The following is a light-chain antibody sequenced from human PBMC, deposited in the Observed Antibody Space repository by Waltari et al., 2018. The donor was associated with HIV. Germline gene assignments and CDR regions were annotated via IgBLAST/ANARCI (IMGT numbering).Light chain of an antibody. J-gene: IGLJ1*01. CDR2: GND. V-gene: IGLV3-19*01. CDR1: SLRSYY. CDR3: NSRDSSGHHLV. Sequence: SSELTQDPAVSVALGQTVRITCQGDSLRSYYASWYQQKPGQATLLVVYGNDKRPSGIPDRFSGSSSGNTASLTITGAQAEDEADYYCNSRDSSGHHLVFATGTTVTVL.